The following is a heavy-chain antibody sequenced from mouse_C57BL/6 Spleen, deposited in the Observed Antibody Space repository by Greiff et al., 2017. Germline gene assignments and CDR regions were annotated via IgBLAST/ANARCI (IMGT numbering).Heavy chain of an antibody. Sequence: LQESGAELVKPGASVKLSCKASGYTFTEYTIHWVKQRPGQGLEWIGWFYPGSGSIKYNEKFKDKATLTADKSSSTAYMELSSLTSEDSAVYFCARHEKNVYAGAWFAYWGQGTLVTVSA. J-gene: IGHJ3*01. CDR3: ARHEKNVYAGAWFAY. D-gene: IGHD2-10*02. CDR1: GYTFTEYT. CDR2: FYPGSGSI. V-gene: IGHV1-62-2*01.